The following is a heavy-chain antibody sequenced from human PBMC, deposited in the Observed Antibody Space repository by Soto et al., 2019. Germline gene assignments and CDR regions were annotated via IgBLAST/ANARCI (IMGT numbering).Heavy chain of an antibody. CDR1: GFTFSDYY. V-gene: IGHV3-11*01. Sequence: QVQLVESGGGLVKPGGSLRLSCVASGFTFSDYYMTWIRQAPGKGLDWVSYITTSGGTIYSADSVKGRFTISRDNAKNSLYLQMNSLRAEDTDVYYCGRHHRYGGNAFDIWGQGTRVTVSS. CDR3: GRHHRYGGNAFDI. CDR2: ITTSGGTI. J-gene: IGHJ3*02. D-gene: IGHD3-16*01.